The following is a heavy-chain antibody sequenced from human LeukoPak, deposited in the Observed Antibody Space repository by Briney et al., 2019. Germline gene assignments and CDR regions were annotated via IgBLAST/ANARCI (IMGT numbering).Heavy chain of an antibody. D-gene: IGHD3-22*01. CDR2: IYHSGST. J-gene: IGHJ3*02. CDR3: ARRIVVVMYDAFDI. V-gene: IGHV4-4*02. CDR1: GGSISNSTW. Sequence: SGTLSLTCAVSGGSISNSTWWSWVRQPPVKGLEWIGEIYHSGSTNYNPSLKSRVTISVDKSKNQFSLKLSFVTAADTAVYYCARRIVVVMYDAFDIWGQGTMVTVSS.